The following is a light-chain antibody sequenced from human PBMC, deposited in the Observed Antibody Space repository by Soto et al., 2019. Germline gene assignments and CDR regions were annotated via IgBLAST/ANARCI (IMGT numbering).Light chain of an antibody. V-gene: IGLV1-51*02. CDR3: GTWDSSLSAVV. Sequence: QSVLTQPPSVSAPPGQKVTISCSGSSSNIGNNYVSWYQQLPGTAPKLLIYENNKRPSGIPDRFSGSKSGTSATLGITELQTGDEADYYCGTWDSSLSAVVFGGGTKLTVL. J-gene: IGLJ2*01. CDR2: ENN. CDR1: SSNIGNNY.